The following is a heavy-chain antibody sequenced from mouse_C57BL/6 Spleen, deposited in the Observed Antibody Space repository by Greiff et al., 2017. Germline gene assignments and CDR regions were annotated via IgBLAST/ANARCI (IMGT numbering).Heavy chain of an antibody. CDR3: ARDVSYGSPSWFAY. V-gene: IGHV5-4*01. J-gene: IGHJ3*01. CDR2: ISDGGSCT. CDR1: GFTFSSYA. Sequence: EVHLVESGGGLVKPGGSLKLSCAASGFTFSSYAMSWVRQTPEKRLEWVATISDGGSCTYYPDNVKGRFTITIDNAKNNPYLQMSHLKSEDTAMYYCARDVSYGSPSWFAYWGQGTLVTVSA. D-gene: IGHD1-1*01.